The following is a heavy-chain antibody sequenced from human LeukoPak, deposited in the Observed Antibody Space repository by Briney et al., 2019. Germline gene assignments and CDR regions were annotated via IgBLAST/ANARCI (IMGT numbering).Heavy chain of an antibody. CDR3: AREGSSRPFDY. V-gene: IGHV4-4*07. Sequence: SETLSLTCTVSGDSVSSYYWTWIRQPAGKGLEWIGRIYFSGTTHYNPSLKSRVTMSVDTSKNQFTLKLSSVTAADTAVYYCAREGSSRPFDYWGQGTLVTVSS. D-gene: IGHD1-26*01. CDR2: IYFSGTT. CDR1: GDSVSSYY. J-gene: IGHJ4*02.